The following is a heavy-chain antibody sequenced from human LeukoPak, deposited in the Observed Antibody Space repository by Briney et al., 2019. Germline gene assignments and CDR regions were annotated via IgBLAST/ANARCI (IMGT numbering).Heavy chain of an antibody. V-gene: IGHV3-23*01. CDR3: AKVVGATTAGLLDY. CDR2: ISGSGGST. CDR1: GFTFSSYA. J-gene: IGHJ4*02. D-gene: IGHD1-26*01. Sequence: GGSLRLSCAASGFTFSSYAMSWVRQAPGKGLEWVSAISGSGGSTYYADSVKGRFTISRDNSKNTLYLQMNSLRAEDTAVYYCAKVVGATTAGLLDYWGQGILVTVSS.